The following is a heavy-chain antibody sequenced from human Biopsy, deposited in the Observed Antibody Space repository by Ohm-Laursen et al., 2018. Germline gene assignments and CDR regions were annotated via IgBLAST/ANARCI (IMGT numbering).Heavy chain of an antibody. J-gene: IGHJ5*01. Sequence: SLRLSCSASGFSFSDNYMDWVRQAPGKGLEWVGRIRDKANSYTTDYAASVKGRFTISRDDSKNSLYLQMNSLKTEGTAPYYCARAGRYCSGGGCYSWFDSWGQGTLVTVSS. CDR2: IRDKANSYTT. D-gene: IGHD2-15*01. CDR3: ARAGRYCSGGGCYSWFDS. V-gene: IGHV3-72*01. CDR1: GFSFSDNY.